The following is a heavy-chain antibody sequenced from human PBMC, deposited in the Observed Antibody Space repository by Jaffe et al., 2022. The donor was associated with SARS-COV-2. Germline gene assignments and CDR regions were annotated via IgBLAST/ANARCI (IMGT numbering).Heavy chain of an antibody. CDR2: IYTSGST. J-gene: IGHJ3*02. V-gene: IGHV4-61*02. Sequence: QVQLQESGPGLVKPSQTLSLTCTVSGGSISSGSYYWSWIRQPAGKGLEWIGRIYTSGSTNYNPSLKSRVTISVDTSKNQFSLKLSSVTAADTAVYYCARYQVVVVTDAFDIWGQGTMVTVSS. D-gene: IGHD2-21*02. CDR1: GGSISSGSYY. CDR3: ARYQVVVVTDAFDI.